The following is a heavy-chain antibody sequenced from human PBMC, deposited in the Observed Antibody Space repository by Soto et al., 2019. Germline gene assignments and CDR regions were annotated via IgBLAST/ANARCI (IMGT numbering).Heavy chain of an antibody. CDR2: ISDSGST. CDR3: ARDPGGHYCTSTSCLYFFDH. D-gene: IGHD2-2*01. J-gene: IGHJ4*02. V-gene: IGHV3-23*01. CDR1: GFTFSNHA. Sequence: EVQLLESGGALVQPGGSLRLSCAASGFTFSNHAMKWVRQAPGKGLEWVSTISDSGSTYYADSVKGRFTISRDNSNHTLYLQMNSLRAEDTAVYYCARDPGGHYCTSTSCLYFFDHWGQGTLVIVSS.